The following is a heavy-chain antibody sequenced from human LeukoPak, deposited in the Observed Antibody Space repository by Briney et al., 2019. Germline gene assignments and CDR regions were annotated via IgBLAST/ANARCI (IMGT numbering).Heavy chain of an antibody. D-gene: IGHD2-2*01. CDR3: ARDWGARYCSSTSCDTD. V-gene: IGHV1-69*13. CDR2: IIPIFGTA. Sequence: SVKVSCKASGGTFSSYAISWVRQAPGQGLEWMGGIIPIFGTANYAQKFQGRVTITADESTSTAYMELSSLRSEDTAVYYCARDWGARYCSSTSCDTDWGQGTLVTVSS. CDR1: GGTFSSYA. J-gene: IGHJ4*02.